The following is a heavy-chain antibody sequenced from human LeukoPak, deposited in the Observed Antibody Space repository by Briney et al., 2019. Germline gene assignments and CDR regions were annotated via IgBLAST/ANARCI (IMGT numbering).Heavy chain of an antibody. V-gene: IGHV3-9*01. Sequence: GGSLRLSCAASGFTFDDYAMHWVRQAPGKGLEWVSGISWNSGSIGYADSMKGRFTISRDNAKNSLYLQMNSLRAEDTAVYYCAKGGGLDVWGQGTTVTVSS. CDR3: AKGGGLDV. D-gene: IGHD2-15*01. CDR2: ISWNSGSI. CDR1: GFTFDDYA. J-gene: IGHJ6*02.